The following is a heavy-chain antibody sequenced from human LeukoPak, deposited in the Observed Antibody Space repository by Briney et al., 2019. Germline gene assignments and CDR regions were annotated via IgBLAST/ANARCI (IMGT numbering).Heavy chain of an antibody. D-gene: IGHD2-2*01. J-gene: IGHJ1*01. CDR1: GFTFTSSA. V-gene: IGHV1-24*01. CDR2: FDPEDGET. CDR3: ATEPPGGIVPFQH. Sequence: EASVKVSCKASGFTFTSSAMQWVRQAPGKGLEWMGGFDPEDGETIYAQKFQGRVTMTEDTSTDTAYMELSSLRSEDTAVYYCATEPPGGIVPFQHWGQGTLVTVSS.